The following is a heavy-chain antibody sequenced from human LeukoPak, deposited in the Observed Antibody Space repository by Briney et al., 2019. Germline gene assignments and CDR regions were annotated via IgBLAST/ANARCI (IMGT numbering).Heavy chain of an antibody. CDR1: GFTFSSYA. V-gene: IGHV3-23*01. D-gene: IGHD1-14*01. CDR3: VGNHSPLGDGGEC. J-gene: IGHJ4*02. CDR2: ISGSEGRT. Sequence: GGSLRLSCAASGFTFSSYAMSWVRQAPGKGLEWVSAISGSEGRTHYADSVKGRFTISRDNSKNTLYLQMNSLRAEDTAVYYCVGNHSPLGDGGECWGQGTLVTVSS.